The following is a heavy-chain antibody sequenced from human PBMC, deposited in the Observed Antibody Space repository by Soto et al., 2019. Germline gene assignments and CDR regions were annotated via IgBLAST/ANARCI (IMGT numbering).Heavy chain of an antibody. Sequence: SETLSLTCSVSGASISGSSYYWGWIRQPPGKGLEWIGSLYYTGSVYYNPSLKSRVTISVDTPKNQFSLKVSSVTAADTVVYYCARQHRSAWYVLGYWGEGTLVTVSS. CDR3: ARQHRSAWYVLGY. CDR2: LYYTGSV. CDR1: GASISGSSYY. D-gene: IGHD6-19*01. V-gene: IGHV4-39*01. J-gene: IGHJ4*02.